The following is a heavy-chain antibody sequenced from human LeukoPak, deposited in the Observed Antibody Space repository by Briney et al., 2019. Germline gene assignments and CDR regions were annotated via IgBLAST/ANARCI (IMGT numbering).Heavy chain of an antibody. D-gene: IGHD3-22*01. Sequence: ASVKVSCKASGYTFTGYYMHWVRQAPGQGLEWMGWINPNSGGTNYAQKFQGRVTMIRDTSISTAYMELSRLRSDDTAVYYCASYPYYYDSSGYYAWGQGTLVTVSS. CDR1: GYTFTGYY. CDR3: ASYPYYYDSSGYYA. V-gene: IGHV1-2*02. J-gene: IGHJ5*02. CDR2: INPNSGGT.